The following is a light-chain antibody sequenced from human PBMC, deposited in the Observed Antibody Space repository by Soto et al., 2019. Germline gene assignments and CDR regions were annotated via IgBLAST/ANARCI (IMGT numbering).Light chain of an antibody. CDR1: QSVSSSY. CDR3: QQNISSPPWR. J-gene: IGKJ1*01. CDR2: GAS. V-gene: IGKV3-20*01. Sequence: EIVLTQSPGTLSLSPGERATLSCRASQSVSSSYLAWYQQKPGQAPRLLIYGASSRATGIPDRFSGSGSGRDSSLSTSTLESEDIVVYYCQQNISSPPWRFGEETKMEIK.